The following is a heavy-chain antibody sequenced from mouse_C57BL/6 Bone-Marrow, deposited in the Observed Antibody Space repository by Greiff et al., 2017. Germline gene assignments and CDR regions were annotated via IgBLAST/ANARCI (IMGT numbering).Heavy chain of an antibody. V-gene: IGHV1-9*01. CDR1: GYTFTGYW. CDR2: ILPGSGST. Sequence: QVQLKESGAELIKPGASVKLSCKATGYTFTGYWIEWVKQRPGHGLEWIGEILPGSGSTNYNAKFKGKATFTADTYSNTAYMQLRTLTTEDSAIYYCARCRAAAYWGQGTLVTVSA. CDR3: ARCRAAAY. J-gene: IGHJ3*01.